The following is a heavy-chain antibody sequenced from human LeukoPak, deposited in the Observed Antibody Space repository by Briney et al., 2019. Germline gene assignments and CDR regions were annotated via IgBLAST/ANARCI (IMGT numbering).Heavy chain of an antibody. CDR2: VSSSGEYT. CDR3: AKCRNGYFGVVDDAFDI. J-gene: IGHJ3*02. D-gene: IGHD3-3*01. Sequence: PGGSLRLSCAASGFTFSSYAMSWVRQAPGKGLEWVSTVSSSGEYTYYADSVKGRFTISRDKSKNTLFLLMDSLRGEDTAVCYCAKCRNGYFGVVDDAFDIWGQGTVVTVSS. V-gene: IGHV3-23*01. CDR1: GFTFSSYA.